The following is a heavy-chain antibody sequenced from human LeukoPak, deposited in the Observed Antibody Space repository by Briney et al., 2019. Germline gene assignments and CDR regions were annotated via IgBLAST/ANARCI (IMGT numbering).Heavy chain of an antibody. CDR2: IKQGGSEK. CDR1: GFTFSSYW. Sequence: GGSLRLSCAASGFTFSSYWMSWVRQAPGKGLEWVANIKQGGSEKYYVDSVKGRFTISRDNAKNSLYLQMNSLRAEDTAVYYCAKGQSRDMEQGDAYDIWGQGTMVTVSS. D-gene: IGHD1-26*01. V-gene: IGHV3-7*03. CDR3: AKGQSRDMEQGDAYDI. J-gene: IGHJ3*02.